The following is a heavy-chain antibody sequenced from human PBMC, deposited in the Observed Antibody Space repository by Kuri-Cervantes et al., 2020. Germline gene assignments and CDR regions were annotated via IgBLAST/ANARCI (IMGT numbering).Heavy chain of an antibody. CDR3: ARVKLVVGGSHVGNAFDI. D-gene: IGHD1-26*01. V-gene: IGHV3-74*01. CDR1: GFSFSTDW. J-gene: IGHJ3*02. Sequence: GESLKISCAASGFSFSTDWMHWVRQTPGKGLVWLARMNSDGRTINYADSVRGRFTISRDNAENMLYLQMNSLRAEDTAVYYCARVKLVVGGSHVGNAFDIWGQGTMVTVSS. CDR2: MNSDGRTI.